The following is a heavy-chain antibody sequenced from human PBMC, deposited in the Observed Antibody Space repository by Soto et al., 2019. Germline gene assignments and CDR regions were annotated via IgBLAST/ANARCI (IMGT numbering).Heavy chain of an antibody. CDR1: GYTFTSYG. CDR3: ARDVAAIDAFDI. D-gene: IGHD6-19*01. V-gene: IGHV1-18*01. CDR2: ISAYNGNT. J-gene: IGHJ3*02. Sequence: ASVKVSCKASGYTFTSYGISCVRQAPGQGLEWMGWISAYNGNTNYAQKLQGRVTMTTDTSTSTAYMELRSLRSDDTAVYYCARDVAAIDAFDIWGQGTMVTVSS.